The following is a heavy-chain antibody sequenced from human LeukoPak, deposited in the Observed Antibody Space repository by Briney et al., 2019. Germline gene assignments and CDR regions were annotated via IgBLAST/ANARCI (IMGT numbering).Heavy chain of an antibody. D-gene: IGHD6-13*01. Sequence: GASVKVSCKASGYTFTSYDINWVRQATGQGLEWMGWMNPNSGNTGYAQKFQGRVTMTRNTSISTAYMELSSLRSEDTAVYYCARARSSSWYFSPINHGMDVWGQGTTVTVSS. CDR3: ARARSSSWYFSPINHGMDV. V-gene: IGHV1-8*01. CDR2: MNPNSGNT. J-gene: IGHJ6*02. CDR1: GYTFTSYD.